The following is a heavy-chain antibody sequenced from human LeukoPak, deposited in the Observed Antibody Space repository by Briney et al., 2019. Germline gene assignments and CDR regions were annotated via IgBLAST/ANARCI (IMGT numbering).Heavy chain of an antibody. CDR1: GFTFNSYW. Sequence: PGGSLRLSCAASGFTFNSYWMHWVRQAPGKGLEWVAVISYDGDSKYYSGSAKGRFTISRDNSKNTLYLQMNSLRPEDTAVYYCANGDPGPADHPMNDYYYSLDVWGQGTTVIVSS. J-gene: IGHJ6*02. V-gene: IGHV3-30*18. CDR3: ANGDPGPADHPMNDYYYSLDV. D-gene: IGHD2-2*01. CDR2: ISYDGDSK.